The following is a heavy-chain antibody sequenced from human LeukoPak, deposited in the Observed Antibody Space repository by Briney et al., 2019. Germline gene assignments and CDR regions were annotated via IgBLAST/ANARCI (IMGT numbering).Heavy chain of an antibody. Sequence: PGGSLRLSCAASGFTFSSYWMSWVRQAPGKGLEWVANIKEDGSETYYVDSVKGRFTISRDNAKNSLFLQMNSLRAEDTAVYYCARVEGRSSCPGYWGQGTLVTVSS. CDR2: IKEDGSET. D-gene: IGHD6-13*01. CDR1: GFTFSSYW. V-gene: IGHV3-7*01. J-gene: IGHJ4*02. CDR3: ARVEGRSSCPGY.